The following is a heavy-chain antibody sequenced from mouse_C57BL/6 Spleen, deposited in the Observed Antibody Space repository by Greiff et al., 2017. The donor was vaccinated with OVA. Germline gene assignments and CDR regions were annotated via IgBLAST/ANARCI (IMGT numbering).Heavy chain of an antibody. Sequence: EVKLMESGGGLVKPGGSLKLSCAASGFTFSDYGMHWVRQAPEKGLEWVAYISSGSGTIYYADTVKGRFNISRDNAKNTLFLQMTSLRSEDTAMYYCARGYYYGSSWYFDVWGTGTTVTVSS. J-gene: IGHJ1*03. V-gene: IGHV5-17*01. CDR3: ARGYYYGSSWYFDV. CDR1: GFTFSDYG. D-gene: IGHD1-1*01. CDR2: ISSGSGTI.